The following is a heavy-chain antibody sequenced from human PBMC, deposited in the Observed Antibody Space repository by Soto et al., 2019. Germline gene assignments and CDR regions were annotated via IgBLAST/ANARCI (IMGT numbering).Heavy chain of an antibody. V-gene: IGHV1-69*02. J-gene: IGHJ4*02. Sequence: SVKVSCKASGGTFSSYTISWVRQAPGQGLEWMGRIIPILGIANYAQKFQGRVTITADKSTSTAYMELSSLRSEDTAVYYCARLPVRGGFDYWGQGTLVTVSS. CDR3: ARLPVRGGFDY. CDR1: GGTFSSYT. D-gene: IGHD2-2*01. CDR2: IIPILGIA.